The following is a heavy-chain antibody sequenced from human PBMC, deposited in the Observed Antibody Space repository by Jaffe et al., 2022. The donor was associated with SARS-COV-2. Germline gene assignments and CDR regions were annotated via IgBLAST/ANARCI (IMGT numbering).Heavy chain of an antibody. CDR1: GYTFTSYD. CDR3: ARGGGFLEWLRSYYYYYGMDV. V-gene: IGHV1-8*01. Sequence: QVQLVQSGAEVKKPGASVKVSCKASGYTFTSYDINWVRQATGQGLEWMGWMNPNSGNTGYAQKFQGRVTMTRNTSISTAYMELSSLRSEDTAVYYCARGGGFLEWLRSYYYYYGMDVWGQGTTVTVSS. D-gene: IGHD3-3*01. CDR2: MNPNSGNT. J-gene: IGHJ6*02.